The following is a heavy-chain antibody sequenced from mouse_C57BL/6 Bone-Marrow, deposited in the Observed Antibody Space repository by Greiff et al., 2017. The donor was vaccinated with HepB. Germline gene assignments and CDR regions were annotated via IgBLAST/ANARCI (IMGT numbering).Heavy chain of an antibody. Sequence: VQLQQPGAELVMPGASVKLSCKASGYTFTSYWMHWVKQRPGQGLEWIGEIDPSDSYTNYNQKFKGKSTLTVDKSSSTAYMQLSSLTSEDSAVYYCARLGLRDYWGQGTTLTVSS. J-gene: IGHJ2*01. CDR2: IDPSDSYT. CDR3: ARLGLRDY. D-gene: IGHD1-1*01. CDR1: GYTFTSYW. V-gene: IGHV1-69*01.